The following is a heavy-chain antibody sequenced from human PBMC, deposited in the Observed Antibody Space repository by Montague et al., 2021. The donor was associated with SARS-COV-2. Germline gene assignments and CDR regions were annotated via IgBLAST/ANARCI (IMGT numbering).Heavy chain of an antibody. CDR2: ISSSTNII. D-gene: IGHD6-6*01. CDR3: AKDLVLRAARPDALDV. V-gene: IGHV3-48*04. J-gene: IGHJ3*01. Sequence: SLRLSCAASGFTFSSYSVNWVRQAPGKGLEWISYISSSTNIIYYADSVKGRFTISRGNARNSLYLQMNSLRVDDTAVYYCAKDLVLRAARPDALDVWGQGTVVTASS. CDR1: GFTFSSYS.